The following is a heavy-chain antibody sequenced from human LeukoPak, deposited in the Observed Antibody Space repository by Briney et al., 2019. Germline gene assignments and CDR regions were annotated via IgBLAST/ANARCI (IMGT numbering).Heavy chain of an antibody. V-gene: IGHV3-30*18. Sequence: PGGSLRLSCAASEFTFSSYGMHWVRQAPGKGLEWVAVISYDGSNKYYADSVKGRFTISRDNSKNTLYLQMNSLRAEDTAVYYCAKESGDYDSSGYGAFDIWGQGTMVTVSS. J-gene: IGHJ3*02. CDR1: EFTFSSYG. CDR3: AKESGDYDSSGYGAFDI. CDR2: ISYDGSNK. D-gene: IGHD3-22*01.